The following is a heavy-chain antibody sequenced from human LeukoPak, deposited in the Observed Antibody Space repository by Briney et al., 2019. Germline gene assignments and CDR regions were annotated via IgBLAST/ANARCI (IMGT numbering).Heavy chain of an antibody. CDR1: GFTFSSYA. D-gene: IGHD1-26*01. J-gene: IGHJ4*02. CDR3: AKSEHPGATGTYFDY. V-gene: IGHV3-23*01. CDR2: ISGSGGST. Sequence: GGSLRLSCAASGFTFSSYAMSWVRQAPGKGLEGVSAISGSGGSTYYADSVKGRFTISRDNSKNTLYLQMNSLRAEDTAVYYRAKSEHPGATGTYFDYWGQGTLVTVSS.